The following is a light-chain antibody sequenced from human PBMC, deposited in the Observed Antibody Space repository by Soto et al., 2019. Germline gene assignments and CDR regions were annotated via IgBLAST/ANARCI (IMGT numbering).Light chain of an antibody. V-gene: IGKV3D-15*01. CDR2: GTS. Sequence: DIVMTQSPGTLSMSPGEGATLSCRASQNIANNLAWHQKRPGRAPRLLIYGTSTRATGIPARFSGSGSGTEFTLSISRLQSEDFALYYCQQYYNWRAITFGQGTRLEIK. CDR3: QQYYNWRAIT. CDR1: QNIANN. J-gene: IGKJ5*01.